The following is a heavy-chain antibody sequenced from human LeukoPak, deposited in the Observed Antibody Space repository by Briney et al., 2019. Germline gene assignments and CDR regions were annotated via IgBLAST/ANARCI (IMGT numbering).Heavy chain of an antibody. Sequence: PSETLSLTCTVSGGSISSYYWSWIRQPAGKGLEWIGRIYTSGSTNYNPSLKSRVTMSVDTSKNQFSLKLSSVTAADTAVYYCAREEWELRLGAFDIWGQGTMVTVSS. CDR1: GGSISSYY. CDR3: AREEWELRLGAFDI. CDR2: IYTSGST. V-gene: IGHV4-4*07. J-gene: IGHJ3*02. D-gene: IGHD1-26*01.